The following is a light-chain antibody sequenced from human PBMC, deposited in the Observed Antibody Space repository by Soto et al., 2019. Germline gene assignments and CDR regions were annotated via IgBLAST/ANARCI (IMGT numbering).Light chain of an antibody. CDR3: HQYNNWFPFT. CDR1: ESVNNK. J-gene: IGKJ5*01. CDR2: RAS. Sequence: EVVLTQSPATLSVSPGERATLSCRASESVNNKLGWYQQKPGQAPRLLIYRASTRATGIPARFSGSGSGTEFPLTISILQSEDSAVYYCHQYNNWFPFTFGQGTRLEIK. V-gene: IGKV3-15*01.